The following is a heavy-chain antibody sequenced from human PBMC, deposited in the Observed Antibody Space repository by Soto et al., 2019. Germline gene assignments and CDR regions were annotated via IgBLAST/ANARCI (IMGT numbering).Heavy chain of an antibody. CDR3: ERGYGPPDY. Sequence: EVQVVESGGGLVKPGGSLRLSCAASGFTFSSYTMNWVRQAPGKGLEWVSSISSGSNYIYYGDSVKGRFTISRDNAKNSLDLQMNSLRAEDTAVYDCERGYGPPDYWGQGTLVTVSS. J-gene: IGHJ4*02. CDR2: ISSGSNYI. CDR1: GFTFSSYT. D-gene: IGHD4-17*01. V-gene: IGHV3-21*01.